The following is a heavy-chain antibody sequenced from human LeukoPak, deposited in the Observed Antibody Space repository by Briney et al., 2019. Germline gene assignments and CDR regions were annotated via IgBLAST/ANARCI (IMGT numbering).Heavy chain of an antibody. J-gene: IGHJ4*02. Sequence: PGRSLRLSCAASGFTFSSYGMHWVRQAPGKGLEWVAVISYDGSNKYYADSVKGRFTISRDNSKNSLYLQMNSLRAEDTAVYYCARELYCSGGSCYSEGFDYWGQGTLVTVSS. V-gene: IGHV3-30*03. CDR2: ISYDGSNK. CDR1: GFTFSSYG. CDR3: ARELYCSGGSCYSEGFDY. D-gene: IGHD2-15*01.